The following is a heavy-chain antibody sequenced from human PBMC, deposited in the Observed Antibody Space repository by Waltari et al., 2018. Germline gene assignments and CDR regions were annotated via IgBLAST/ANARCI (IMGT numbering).Heavy chain of an antibody. CDR3: ARGEDGDYVRWFDP. J-gene: IGHJ5*02. Sequence: QVQLQESGPGLVKPSETLSLTCTVSGGSISSYYWSWIRQPPGKGLEWSGYSYYSGNTHYNPPLKSLVTIPVDTSKNQFSLKLSSVTAADTAVYYCARGEDGDYVRWFDPWGQGTLVTVSS. V-gene: IGHV4-59*01. D-gene: IGHD4-17*01. CDR2: SYYSGNT. CDR1: GGSISSYY.